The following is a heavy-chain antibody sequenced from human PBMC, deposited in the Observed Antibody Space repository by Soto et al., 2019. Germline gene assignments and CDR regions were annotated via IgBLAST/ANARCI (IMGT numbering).Heavy chain of an antibody. V-gene: IGHV3-23*01. CDR2: ISGSGGNT. D-gene: IGHD3-3*01. Sequence: EVQLLESGGGLVQPGGSLRLSCAASGFTLSSHAMNWVRQAPGKGLQWVSSISGSGGNTYYADSVKGRFTISRDNFKNTLYLQMNSLRAEDTAIYYCAKDPYTYDFPPYYFDYWGQGTLVTVSS. CDR1: GFTLSSHA. J-gene: IGHJ4*02. CDR3: AKDPYTYDFPPYYFDY.